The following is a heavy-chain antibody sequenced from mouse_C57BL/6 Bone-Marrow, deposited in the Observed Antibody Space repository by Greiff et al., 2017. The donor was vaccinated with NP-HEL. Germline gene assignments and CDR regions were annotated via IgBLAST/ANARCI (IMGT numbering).Heavy chain of an antibody. Sequence: QVHVKQSGAELARPGASVKLSCKASGYTFTSYGISWVKQRTGQGLEWIGEIYPRSGNTYYNEKFKGKATLTADKSSSTAYMELRSLTSEDSAVYFCARSPLYYYGSSYAYWGQGTLVTVSA. D-gene: IGHD1-1*01. CDR2: IYPRSGNT. V-gene: IGHV1-81*01. CDR1: GYTFTSYG. J-gene: IGHJ3*01. CDR3: ARSPLYYYGSSYAY.